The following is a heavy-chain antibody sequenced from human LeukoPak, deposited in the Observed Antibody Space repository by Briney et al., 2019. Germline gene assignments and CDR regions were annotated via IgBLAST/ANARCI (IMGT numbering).Heavy chain of an antibody. J-gene: IGHJ4*02. CDR1: GFTFSSYG. V-gene: IGHV3-48*01. Sequence: GGSLRLSCAASGFTFSSYGINWVRQTPGKGLEWVSYISSSSSAINYADSVRGRFTISRDNAKNSLYLQMNSLRPEDTAGYYCARGGAARPDYWGQGTLVTVSS. CDR3: ARGGAARPDY. CDR2: ISSSSSAI. D-gene: IGHD6-6*01.